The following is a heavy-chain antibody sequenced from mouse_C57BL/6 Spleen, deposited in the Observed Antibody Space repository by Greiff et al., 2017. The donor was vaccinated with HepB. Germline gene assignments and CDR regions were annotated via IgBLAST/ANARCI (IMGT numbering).Heavy chain of an antibody. CDR3: ARSLTGTYYFDY. CDR2: ISNLAYSI. Sequence: EVKLMESGGGLVQPGGSLKLSCAASGFTFSDYGMAWVRQAPRKGPEWVAFISNLAYSIYYADTVTGRFTISRENAKNTLYLEMSSLRSEDTAMYYCARSLTGTYYFDYWGQGTTLTVSS. D-gene: IGHD4-1*01. CDR1: GFTFSDYG. V-gene: IGHV5-15*01. J-gene: IGHJ2*01.